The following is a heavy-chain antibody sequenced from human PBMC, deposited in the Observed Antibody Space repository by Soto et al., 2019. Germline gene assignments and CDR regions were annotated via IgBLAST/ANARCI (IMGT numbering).Heavy chain of an antibody. V-gene: IGHV4-31*03. CDR1: GGSISSGGYY. Sequence: SETLSLTCTVSGGSISSGGYYWSWIRQHPGKGLEWIGYMYYSGSTYYNPSLKSRVTISVDTSKNQFSLKLSSVTAADTAVYYCARWWLMTRNAFDIWGQGTMVTVSS. CDR3: ARWWLMTRNAFDI. D-gene: IGHD5-12*01. CDR2: MYYSGST. J-gene: IGHJ3*02.